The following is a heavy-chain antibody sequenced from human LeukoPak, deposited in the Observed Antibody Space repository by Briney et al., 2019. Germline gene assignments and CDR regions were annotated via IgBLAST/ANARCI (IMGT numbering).Heavy chain of an antibody. J-gene: IGHJ4*02. V-gene: IGHV3-33*01. CDR1: GFTFSSYG. D-gene: IGHD3-22*01. CDR3: ARGNALNYYDSSGYYSGTRRPMYYFDY. CDR2: IWYDGSNK. Sequence: PGGSLRLSCAASGFTFSSYGMHWVRQAPGKGLGWVAVIWYDGSNKYYADSVKGRFTISRDNSKSTLYLQMNSLRAEDTAVYYCARGNALNYYDSSGYYSGTRRPMYYFDYWGQGTLVTVSS.